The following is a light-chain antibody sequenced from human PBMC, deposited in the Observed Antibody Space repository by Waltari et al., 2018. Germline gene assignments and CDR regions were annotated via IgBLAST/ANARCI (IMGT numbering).Light chain of an antibody. CDR3: GTWDSSLSGAV. Sequence: QSVLTQPPSVSAAPGQRVTISCSGGSSNIGNNYVSWYRQFPGTAPKLIIYENSERPSGIPGRCPGSKSGTSATLDITGLQAGDEADYYCGTWDSSLSGAVFGGGTHLTVL. J-gene: IGLJ7*01. CDR1: SSNIGNNY. V-gene: IGLV1-51*02. CDR2: ENS.